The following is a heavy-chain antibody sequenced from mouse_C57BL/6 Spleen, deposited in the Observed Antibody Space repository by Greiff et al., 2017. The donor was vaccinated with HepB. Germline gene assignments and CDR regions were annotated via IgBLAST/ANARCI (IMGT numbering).Heavy chain of an antibody. Sequence: EVQVVESGEGLVKPGGSLKLSCAASGFTFSSYAMSWVRQTPEKRLEWVAYISSGGDYIYYADTVKGRCTISRDNARNTLYLQMSSLKSEDTAMYYCTRGHGYDVGYAMDYWGQGTSVTVSS. D-gene: IGHD2-2*01. CDR3: TRGHGYDVGYAMDY. V-gene: IGHV5-9-1*02. CDR1: GFTFSSYA. J-gene: IGHJ4*01. CDR2: ISSGGDYI.